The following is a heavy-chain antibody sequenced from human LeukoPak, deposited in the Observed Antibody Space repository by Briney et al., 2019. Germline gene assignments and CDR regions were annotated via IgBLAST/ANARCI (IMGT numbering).Heavy chain of an antibody. CDR1: GFTFSSYA. D-gene: IGHD3-10*01. Sequence: GGSLRLSCAASGFTFSSYAMHWVRQAPGKGLEWVAVISYDGSNKYYADSVKGRFTISRDNAKNSLYLQMNSLRAEDTAVYYCARATRSYGSGSYPASKFDPWGQGTLVTVSS. CDR3: ARATRSYGSGSYPASKFDP. J-gene: IGHJ5*02. CDR2: ISYDGSNK. V-gene: IGHV3-30-3*01.